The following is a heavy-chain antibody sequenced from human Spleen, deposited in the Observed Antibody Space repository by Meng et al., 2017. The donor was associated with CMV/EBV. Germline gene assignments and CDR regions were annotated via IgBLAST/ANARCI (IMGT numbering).Heavy chain of an antibody. CDR3: ARGRGIVVADGWDV. V-gene: IGHV1-69*05. D-gene: IGHD6-19*01. CDR2: VIPMFGTP. J-gene: IGHJ6*02. Sequence: SVKVSCKASGGTFSRSAMSWVRQAPGQGLEWMGGVIPMFGTPNDAQKFQGRVTIPTDESTSTVHMELRSLRSEDTAVYYCARGRGIVVADGWDVWGQGTTVTVSS. CDR1: GGTFSRSA.